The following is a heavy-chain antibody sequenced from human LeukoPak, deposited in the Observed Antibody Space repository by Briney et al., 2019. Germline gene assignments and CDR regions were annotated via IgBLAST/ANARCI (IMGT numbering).Heavy chain of an antibody. Sequence: GGSLRLSCAASGFTFSSYSMNWVRQAPGKGLEWVSSISSSRSYIYYAVSVRGRFTISRDNAKNSLYLQMNSLRAEDTAVYYCARDHGLTSTATSLGGFDYWGQGTLVTVSS. V-gene: IGHV3-21*01. J-gene: IGHJ4*02. CDR1: GFTFSSYS. D-gene: IGHD4-17*01. CDR2: ISSSRSYI. CDR3: ARDHGLTSTATSLGGFDY.